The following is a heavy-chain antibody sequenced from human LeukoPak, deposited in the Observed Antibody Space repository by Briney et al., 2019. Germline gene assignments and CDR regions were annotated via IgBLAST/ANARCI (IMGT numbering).Heavy chain of an antibody. V-gene: IGHV3-30*09. CDR1: GFTFSGYA. CDR3: ARTYYYGSGSYYPFDY. Sequence: GGSLRLSCAASGFTFSGYAMHWVRQAPGKGLEWVAVISYDGSNKYYADSVKGRFAISRDNSKNTLYLQMNSLRAEDTAVYYCARTYYYGSGSYYPFDYWGQGTLVTVSS. CDR2: ISYDGSNK. D-gene: IGHD3-10*01. J-gene: IGHJ4*02.